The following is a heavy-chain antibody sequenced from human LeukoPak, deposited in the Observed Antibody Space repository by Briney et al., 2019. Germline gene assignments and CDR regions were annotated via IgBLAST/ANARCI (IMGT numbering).Heavy chain of an antibody. CDR3: GKKTGYSSGWYLES. V-gene: IGHV3-23*01. CDR2: ISGSGSNT. D-gene: IGHD6-19*01. J-gene: IGHJ4*02. Sequence: GGSXRXSXAXXGFXFSSYAVSWVRQAPGKGLEWVAAISGSGSNTYYADYVKGRFTISRDNSKNTLYLQMNSLRAEDAAVYYCGKKTGYSSGWYLESWGQGTLVTVSS. CDR1: GFXFSSYA.